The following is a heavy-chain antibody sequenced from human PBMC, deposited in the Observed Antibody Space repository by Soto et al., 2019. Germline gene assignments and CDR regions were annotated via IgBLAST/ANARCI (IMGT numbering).Heavy chain of an antibody. D-gene: IGHD1-26*01. CDR2: IYTSGTT. J-gene: IGHJ6*02. CDR1: DVSISSYY. Sequence: SESLSLTCTVSDVSISSYYWSWIRQPAGKGLEWIGRIYTSGTTNYNPSLESRVTMSVDTSKNQFSLKLSSVTAADTAVYYCARDLVLGASPALDVWDQGTTVTVSS. V-gene: IGHV4-4*07. CDR3: ARDLVLGASPALDV.